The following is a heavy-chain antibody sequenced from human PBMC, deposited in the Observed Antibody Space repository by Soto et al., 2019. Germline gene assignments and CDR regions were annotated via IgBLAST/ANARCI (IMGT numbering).Heavy chain of an antibody. CDR1: CASLSSYY. J-gene: IGHJ4*02. CDR2: IYYSGST. Sequence: SSETLSLPWTVSCASLSSYYWSLVRQPPGKGMEWIGCIYYSGSTHYNPSLKSRVTISVDPSKNQFSLKVSSVTAADTAVYYCARHPPGYCSGGSCYSPYYSDFWGQGTLVTVSS. D-gene: IGHD2-15*01. CDR3: ARHPPGYCSGGSCYSPYYSDF. V-gene: IGHV4-59*08.